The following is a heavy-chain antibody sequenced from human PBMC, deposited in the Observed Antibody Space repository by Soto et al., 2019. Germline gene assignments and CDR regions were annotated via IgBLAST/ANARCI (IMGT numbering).Heavy chain of an antibody. V-gene: IGHV1-46*01. Sequence: QVQLVQSGAEVKKPGASVKVACKASGYKFTTYFIHWVRQAPGQVLEWMGMIHPSGDTGYGQKFRGRVTMTIDTSTTPAYMALRNLTSEDTAIYFSVRGYCTTTPCSGDFQHWGQGHLVTVSS. CDR1: GYKFTTYF. D-gene: IGHD2-8*01. J-gene: IGHJ1*01. CDR2: IHPSGDT. CDR3: VRGYCTTTPCSGDFQH.